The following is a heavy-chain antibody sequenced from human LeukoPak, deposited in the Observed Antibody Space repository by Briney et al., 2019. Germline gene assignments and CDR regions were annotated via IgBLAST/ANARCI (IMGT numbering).Heavy chain of an antibody. Sequence: ASVKVSCKASGGTFSSYAISWVRQAPGQGLEWMGGIIPIFGTTNYAQKFEGRVTITADESTSTAYMELSSLKSDDTAVYYCARDHCSRTSCYAVGDSYWFDPWGQGTLVTVSS. V-gene: IGHV1-69*01. D-gene: IGHD2-2*01. CDR2: IIPIFGTT. CDR1: GGTFSSYA. J-gene: IGHJ5*02. CDR3: ARDHCSRTSCYAVGDSYWFDP.